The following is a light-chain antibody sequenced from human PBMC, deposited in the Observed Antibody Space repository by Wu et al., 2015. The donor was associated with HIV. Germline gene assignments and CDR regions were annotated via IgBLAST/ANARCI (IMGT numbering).Light chain of an antibody. CDR2: AAS. Sequence: DIQMTQSPSSLSASVGDRVTITCRASQSISNYLNWYQQKPGKAPKLLIYAASSLQSGVPSRFSGGGSGTDFTLTISSLQPEDFATYYCQQSHSSPPRIFTFGPGTKVEIK. V-gene: IGKV1-39*01. CDR1: QSISNY. CDR3: QQSHSSPPRIFT. J-gene: IGKJ3*01.